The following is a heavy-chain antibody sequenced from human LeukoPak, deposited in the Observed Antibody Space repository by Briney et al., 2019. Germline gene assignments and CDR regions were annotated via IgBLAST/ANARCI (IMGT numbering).Heavy chain of an antibody. CDR2: ISGSGGRT. V-gene: IGHV3-23*01. J-gene: IGHJ6*03. D-gene: IGHD1-26*01. CDR3: AKGWDDDYFYYYMDV. Sequence: PGGSLRLSCAASGLTFSTYAMSWVRQAPGKGLEWVSGISGSGGRTYYAGSVNGRFTISRDNSKNTLYLQMNSLRAEDTAIYYCAKGWDDDYFYYYMDVWGKGTTVTVSS. CDR1: GLTFSTYA.